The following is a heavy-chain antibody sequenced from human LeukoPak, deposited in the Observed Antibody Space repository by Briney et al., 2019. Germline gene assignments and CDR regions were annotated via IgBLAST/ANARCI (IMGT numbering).Heavy chain of an antibody. CDR2: ISSSSSYI. V-gene: IGHV3-21*01. CDR1: GFTFSSYS. J-gene: IGHJ4*02. CDR3: ARGGTSTYYDFWSGYYQGYFDY. Sequence: KTGGSLGLSCAASGFTFSSYSMNWVREAPGKGLEWVSSISSSSSYIYYADSVKGRFTISRDNAKNSLYLQMNSLRAEDTAVYYCARGGTSTYYDFWSGYYQGYFDYWGQGTLVTVSS. D-gene: IGHD3-3*01.